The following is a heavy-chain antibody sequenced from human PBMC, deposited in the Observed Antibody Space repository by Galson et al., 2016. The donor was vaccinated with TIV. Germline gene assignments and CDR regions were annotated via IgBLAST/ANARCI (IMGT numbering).Heavy chain of an antibody. CDR2: IVVASGNT. CDR1: GFTFTNSA. Sequence: SVKVSCKASGFTFTNSAVQWVRQARGQPLEWIGWIVVASGNTNYAQKFQERITITRDMSTRTAFLELTTLRSDDTAIYYCARAQVGRRMPATTWFDPWGQGTLVTVPS. CDR3: ARAQVGRRMPATTWFDP. D-gene: IGHD5-24*01. J-gene: IGHJ5*02. V-gene: IGHV1-58*01.